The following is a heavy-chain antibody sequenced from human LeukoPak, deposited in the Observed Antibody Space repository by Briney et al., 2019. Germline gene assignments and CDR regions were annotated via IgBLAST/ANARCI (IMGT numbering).Heavy chain of an antibody. V-gene: IGHV5-51*01. Sequence: GESLKISCKGSGYSFTTYWIGWVRQLPGKGLEWMGIIYPGDSDARYGPSFQGQVTISVDKSITTAYLHWSSLKASETGMCYYASDSRGSDTYYFFYCGQGTLVSVSS. CDR2: IYPGDSDA. CDR3: ASDSRGSDTYYFFY. CDR1: GYSFTTYW. J-gene: IGHJ4*02. D-gene: IGHD2-21*02.